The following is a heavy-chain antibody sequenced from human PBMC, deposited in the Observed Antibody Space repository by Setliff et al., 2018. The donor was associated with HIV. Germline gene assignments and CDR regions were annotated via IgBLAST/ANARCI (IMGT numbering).Heavy chain of an antibody. CDR2: IYISGST. V-gene: IGHV4-4*09. D-gene: IGHD6-6*01. CDR1: GGSRSICY. CDR3: ARHSDIAARRTYFDY. Sequence: PSETLSLTCTVSGGSRSICYRSGIRQSPGKGLEWIGYIYISGSTNYNPSLKSRVTISVDTSKNQFSLKLSSVTAADTAVYYCARHSDIAARRTYFDYWGQGTLVTVSS. J-gene: IGHJ4*02.